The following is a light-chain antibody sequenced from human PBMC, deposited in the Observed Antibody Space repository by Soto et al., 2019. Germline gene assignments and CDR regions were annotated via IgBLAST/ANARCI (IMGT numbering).Light chain of an antibody. Sequence: EIVLTQSPATLSLSPGERATLSCRASQSVSSYLAWYQQKPGQAPKLLIYDASNRAAAIPARFSGSGSGTDFTLPISSLEPEDFAVYYCQQRSNWPLVTFGGGTKVEI. CDR1: QSVSSY. CDR2: DAS. V-gene: IGKV3-11*01. CDR3: QQRSNWPLVT. J-gene: IGKJ4*01.